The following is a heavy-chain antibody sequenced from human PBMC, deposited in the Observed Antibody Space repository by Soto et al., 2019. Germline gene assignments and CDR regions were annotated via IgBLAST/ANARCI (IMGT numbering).Heavy chain of an antibody. V-gene: IGHV1-69*13. CDR2: IIPIFGTA. CDR3: AETVDTAMDLDY. CDR1: GGTFSSYA. Sequence: SLKVSCKASGGTFSSYAISWVRQAPGQGLEWMGGIIPIFGTANYAQKFQGRVTITADESTSTAYMELSSLRSEDTAVNYCAETVDTAMDLDYWGQGTLVTVSS. D-gene: IGHD5-18*01. J-gene: IGHJ4*02.